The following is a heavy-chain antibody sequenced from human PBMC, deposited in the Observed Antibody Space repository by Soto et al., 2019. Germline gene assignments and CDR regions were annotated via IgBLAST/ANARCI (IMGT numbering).Heavy chain of an antibody. CDR1: GGTFISDA. V-gene: IGHV1-69*06. Sequence: QVRLVQSAAEVKKAGSSVKVSCKASGGTFISDAVTWVRQAPGQGHEWMGGVIPMFPKANYAQEFQGRATITADKSTSTVYMELHSLKSEDTALYYCARCHSDSSGPGYLDSWGQGTLVTVTS. D-gene: IGHD3-22*01. J-gene: IGHJ4*02. CDR2: VIPMFPKA. CDR3: ARCHSDSSGPGYLDS.